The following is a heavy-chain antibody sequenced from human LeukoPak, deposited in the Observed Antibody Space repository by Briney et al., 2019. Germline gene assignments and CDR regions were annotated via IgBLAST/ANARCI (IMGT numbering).Heavy chain of an antibody. V-gene: IGHV4-59*01. D-gene: IGHD3-9*01. CDR3: ARDHFEPGVILDY. CDR1: GGSISSYY. CDR2: IYYSGST. Sequence: SETLSLTCTVSGGSISSYYWSWIRQPPGKGLEWIGYIYYSGSTNYNPSLKSRVTISVDTSKNQFSLKLSSVTAADTAVYYCARDHFEPGVILDYWGQGNLVTVSS. J-gene: IGHJ4*02.